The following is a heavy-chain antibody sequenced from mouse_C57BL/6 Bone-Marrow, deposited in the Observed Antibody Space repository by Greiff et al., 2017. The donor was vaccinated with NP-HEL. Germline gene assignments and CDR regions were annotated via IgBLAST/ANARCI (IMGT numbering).Heavy chain of an antibody. V-gene: IGHV5-6*01. Sequence: EVHLVESGGDLVKPGGSLKLSCAASGFTFSSYGMSWVRQPSDKRLEWVATISSGGSYNDYPDSVTGRVTISRDNAKNTLYLQMSSLKSEDTAMDYCARHGITTVVAPYYAMDYWGQGTSVTVSS. CDR3: ARHGITTVVAPYYAMDY. D-gene: IGHD1-1*01. CDR2: ISSGGSYN. J-gene: IGHJ4*01. CDR1: GFTFSSYG.